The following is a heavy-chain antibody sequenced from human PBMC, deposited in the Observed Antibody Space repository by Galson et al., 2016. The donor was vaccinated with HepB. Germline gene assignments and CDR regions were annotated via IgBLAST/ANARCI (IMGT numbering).Heavy chain of an antibody. Sequence: SLRLSCAVSGFTFSSYPMSWVRQAPGKGLDWVSSISGIGGGTSYAGSVKGRFTISRDISKNTLYLPMNSLRVNDTAVYYCAKAERPAAFFKWRNYYYMDVWGKGTTVIVSS. J-gene: IGHJ6*03. V-gene: IGHV3-23*01. CDR1: GFTFSSYP. CDR3: AKAERPAAFFKWRNYYYMDV. D-gene: IGHD2-2*01. CDR2: ISGIGGGT.